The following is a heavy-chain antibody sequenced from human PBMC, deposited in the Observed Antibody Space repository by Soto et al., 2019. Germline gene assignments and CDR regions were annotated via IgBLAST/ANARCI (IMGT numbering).Heavy chain of an antibody. CDR2: IIHILTTP. CDR3: ATSVGIAPTGEDGMDV. J-gene: IGHJ6*02. D-gene: IGHD2-8*02. Sequence: QVQLVQSGAEVKKTGSSVKVSCKASGGTFSIYGFSWVRQAPGQGPEWIGGIIHILTTPNYAQKFQGRVTIVADESTTTVYMELSSLKFEDTAVXXCATSVGIAPTGEDGMDVWGQGTSVTVSX. V-gene: IGHV1-69*01. CDR1: GGTFSIYG.